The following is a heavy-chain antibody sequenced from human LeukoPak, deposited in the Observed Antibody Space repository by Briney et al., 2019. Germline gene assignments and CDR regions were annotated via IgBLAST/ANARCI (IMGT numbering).Heavy chain of an antibody. J-gene: IGHJ4*02. V-gene: IGHV3-53*01. Sequence: PGGSLRLSCAASGFTVSSNYMSWVRQAPGKGLEWVSVIYSGGSTYYADSVKGRFTISRDNSKNTLYLQMNSLRAEDTAVYYCALPYYYDSSGQGSDYWGQGTLVTVSS. CDR2: IYSGGST. CDR1: GFTVSSNY. CDR3: ALPYYYDSSGQGSDY. D-gene: IGHD3-22*01.